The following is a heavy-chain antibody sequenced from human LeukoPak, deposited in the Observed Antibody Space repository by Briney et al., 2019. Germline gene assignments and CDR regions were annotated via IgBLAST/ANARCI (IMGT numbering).Heavy chain of an antibody. Sequence: SETLSLTCTVSGGSISSYYWSWIRQSPGKGLEWIGYIYYSGITNYNPSLKSRVTISLDTSKNHFSLNLRSMQASDTAVYYCASAFCVGECFVLHIFFDSWGQGTLVTVSS. CDR1: GGSISSYY. CDR3: ASAFCVGECFVLHIFFDS. D-gene: IGHD2-21*01. V-gene: IGHV4-59*08. CDR2: IYYSGIT. J-gene: IGHJ4*02.